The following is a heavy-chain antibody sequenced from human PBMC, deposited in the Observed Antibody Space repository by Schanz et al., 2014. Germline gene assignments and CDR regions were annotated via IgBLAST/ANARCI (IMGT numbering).Heavy chain of an antibody. CDR3: ARPRFDYGEVDY. J-gene: IGHJ4*02. Sequence: QVQLVDSGGGVVQPGRSLRLSCAASGFTFSSYAMHWVRQAPGKGLEWVAVIWNNGVTKYYADSVRGRFTISRDKFQNTLYLRMTSLRAEDTAVYYCARPRFDYGEVDYWGQGTLVTVSS. V-gene: IGHV3-33*08. D-gene: IGHD4-17*01. CDR1: GFTFSSYA. CDR2: IWNNGVTK.